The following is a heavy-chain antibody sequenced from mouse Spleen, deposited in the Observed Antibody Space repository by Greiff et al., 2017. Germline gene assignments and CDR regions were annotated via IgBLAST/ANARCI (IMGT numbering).Heavy chain of an antibody. J-gene: IGHJ2*01. V-gene: IGHV2-2*01. D-gene: IGHD1-1*01. CDR3: ARNRDITTVVADY. CDR2: IWSGGST. CDR1: GFSLTSYG. Sequence: VKLMESGPGLVQPSQSLSITCTVSGFSLTSYGVHWVRQSPGKGLEWLGVIWSGGSTDYNAAFISRLSISKDNSKSQVFFKMNSLQADDTAIYYCARNRDITTVVADYWGQGTTLTVSS.